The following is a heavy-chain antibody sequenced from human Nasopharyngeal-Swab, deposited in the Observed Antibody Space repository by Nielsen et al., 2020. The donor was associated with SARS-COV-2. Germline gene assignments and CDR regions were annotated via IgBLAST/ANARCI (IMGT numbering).Heavy chain of an antibody. CDR1: GGALSGYY. J-gene: IGHJ6*02. V-gene: IGHV4-34*01. Sequence: SCAVYGGALSGYYWRWIREPPGKGLGWIGEINHSGSTNYNPSLKSRVTISVDTSKNQFSLKLSSVTAADTAVYYCARVAPLSTMVRGVHYGMDVWGQGTTVTVSS. CDR2: INHSGST. D-gene: IGHD3-10*01. CDR3: ARVAPLSTMVRGVHYGMDV.